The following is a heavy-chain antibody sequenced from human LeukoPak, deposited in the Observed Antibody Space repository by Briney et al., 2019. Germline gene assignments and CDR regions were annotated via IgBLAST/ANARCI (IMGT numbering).Heavy chain of an antibody. CDR2: IYYSGST. D-gene: IGHD3-22*01. Sequence: SETLSLTCTVSGGSISSGGYYWSWIRQHPGKGLEWIGYIYYSGSTYYNPSLKSRVTISVDTSKNQISLELSSVTAADTAVYYCARGGYDSSGYYPFGFDYWGQGTLVTVSS. CDR1: GGSISSGGYY. V-gene: IGHV4-31*03. J-gene: IGHJ4*02. CDR3: ARGGYDSSGYYPFGFDY.